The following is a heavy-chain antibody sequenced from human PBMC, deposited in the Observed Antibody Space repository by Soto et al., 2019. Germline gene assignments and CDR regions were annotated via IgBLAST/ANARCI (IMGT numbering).Heavy chain of an antibody. CDR2: ISGSDDST. J-gene: IGHJ5*02. Sequence: GGSLRLSCAASGFTFSSYAMSWVRQAPGKGLEWVSVISGSDDSTYYADSVKGRFTISRDNSKNTLYLQMNSLRSEDTAVYYCARDPGYSYGNTWGQGTLVTVSS. CDR3: ARDPGYSYGNT. D-gene: IGHD5-18*01. CDR1: GFTFSSYA. V-gene: IGHV3-23*01.